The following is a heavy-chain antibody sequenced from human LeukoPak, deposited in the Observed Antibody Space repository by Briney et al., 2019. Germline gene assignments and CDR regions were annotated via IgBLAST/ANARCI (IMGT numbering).Heavy chain of an antibody. Sequence: GGSLRLSCAASGFSFSNYAMHWVRQAPGKGLEWVSAISGSGGSTYYADSVKGRFTISRDNSKNSLYLQMNSLRAEDTALYYCAKGNYYDSSGHEGGFDYWGQGTLVTVSS. V-gene: IGHV3-43*02. J-gene: IGHJ4*02. CDR3: AKGNYYDSSGHEGGFDY. D-gene: IGHD3-22*01. CDR1: GFSFSNYA. CDR2: ISGSGGST.